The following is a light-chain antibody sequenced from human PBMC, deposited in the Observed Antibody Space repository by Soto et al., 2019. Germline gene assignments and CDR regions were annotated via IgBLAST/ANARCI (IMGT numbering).Light chain of an antibody. Sequence: QSALTQPASVSGSPGQSITISCTGTSSDVGGFNYVSWYQLHPGKAPKLMIYEVTNRPSGISNRFSGSKSGNTASLTISGLQAEDEADYYCSSYTSSAYVVFVGGTQLTGL. CDR3: SSYTSSAYVV. J-gene: IGLJ2*01. CDR2: EVT. V-gene: IGLV2-14*01. CDR1: SSDVGGFNY.